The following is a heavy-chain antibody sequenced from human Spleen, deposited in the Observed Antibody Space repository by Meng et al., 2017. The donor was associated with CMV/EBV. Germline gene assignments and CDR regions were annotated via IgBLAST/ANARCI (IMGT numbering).Heavy chain of an antibody. V-gene: IGHV1-2*02. D-gene: IGHD1-26*01. CDR2: INPNTGAT. J-gene: IGHJ4*02. Sequence: ASVKVSCKTSGYIFTAYFIHWMRQAPGQGLEWIGWINPNTGATNHAQRFQGRVKMSRDTSITTAYMELSTLRSDDTAIYSCARGEVGQPTQIWGQGTLVTVSS. CDR3: ARGEVGQPTQI. CDR1: GYIFTAYF.